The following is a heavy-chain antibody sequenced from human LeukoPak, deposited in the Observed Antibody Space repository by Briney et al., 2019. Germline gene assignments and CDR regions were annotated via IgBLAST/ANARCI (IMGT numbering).Heavy chain of an antibody. V-gene: IGHV4-61*02. Sequence: PSETLSLTCTVSGGSISSGSYYWSWIRQPAGKGLEWIGRIYTSGSTNYNPSLKSRVTISVDKSKNQFSLKLSSVTAADTAVYYCARQSGWLGHSTAGHDYWGQGTLVTVSS. J-gene: IGHJ4*02. CDR2: IYTSGST. D-gene: IGHD6-19*01. CDR3: ARQSGWLGHSTAGHDY. CDR1: GGSISSGSYY.